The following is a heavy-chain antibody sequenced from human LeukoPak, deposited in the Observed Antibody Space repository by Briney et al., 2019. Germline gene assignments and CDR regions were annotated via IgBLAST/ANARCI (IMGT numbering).Heavy chain of an antibody. CDR1: GGSISSYY. CDR3: ARGQRPAYYYYGLDV. V-gene: IGHV4-34*01. Sequence: PSETLSLTCTVSGGSISSYYWSWIRQPPGKGLEWIGEINHSGSTNYSPSLKSRVTTSVDTAKNQFSLKLTSVTAAGTAVYYCARGQRPAYYYYGLDVWGQGTTVTVSS. D-gene: IGHD5-24*01. J-gene: IGHJ6*02. CDR2: INHSGST.